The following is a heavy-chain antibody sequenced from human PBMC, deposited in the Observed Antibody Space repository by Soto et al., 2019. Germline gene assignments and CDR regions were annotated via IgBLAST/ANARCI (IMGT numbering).Heavy chain of an antibody. D-gene: IGHD1-7*01. CDR2: INGDGGTI. CDR1: GFTFSTSW. CDR3: TRGGNYYFDY. Sequence: PXGSLRLSCAASGFTFSTSWIHWVRQAPGKGLVWVSRINGDGGTINYADSVKGRFTISRDNAKNTVYLQMNSLSADDTAVYYCTRGGNYYFDYWGQGTLVTVSS. V-gene: IGHV3-74*01. J-gene: IGHJ4*02.